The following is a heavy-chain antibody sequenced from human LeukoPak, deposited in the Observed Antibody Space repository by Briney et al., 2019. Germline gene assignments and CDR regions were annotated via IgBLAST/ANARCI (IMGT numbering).Heavy chain of an antibody. D-gene: IGHD6-13*01. CDR2: IRYDGSNK. V-gene: IGHV3-30*02. CDR3: ASNPTYSSSNPDY. Sequence: GGSLRLSCVASGFTFSSYSMHWVRQAPGEGLEWVAFIRYDGSNKYYADSVKGRFTISRDNSKNTLYLQMNSLRAEDTAVYYCASNPTYSSSNPDYWGQGTLVTVSS. CDR1: GFTFSSYS. J-gene: IGHJ4*02.